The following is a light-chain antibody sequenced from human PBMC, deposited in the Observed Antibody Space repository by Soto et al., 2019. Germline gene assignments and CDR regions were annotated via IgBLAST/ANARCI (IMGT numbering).Light chain of an antibody. CDR3: QQYSIWRT. V-gene: IGKV3-15*01. CDR1: ESVSTN. Sequence: EIVMTQSPATLSLSPGERATLSCRVSESVSTNLAWYQQKAGQAPRLLIYGASTRATGIPARFSGSGSGTEFTLTISSLQSEDFAVYYCQQYSIWRTFGQGTKVDIK. CDR2: GAS. J-gene: IGKJ1*01.